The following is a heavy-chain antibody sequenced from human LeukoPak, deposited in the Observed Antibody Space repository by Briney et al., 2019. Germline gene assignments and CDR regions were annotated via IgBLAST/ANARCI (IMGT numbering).Heavy chain of an antibody. V-gene: IGHV3-30*02. D-gene: IGHD3-3*01. J-gene: IGHJ4*02. CDR3: VRDFEWSFDT. CDR2: IRNDGNDK. CDR1: GFTFNKHG. Sequence: PGGSLRLSCAASGFTFNKHGMHWVRQAPGKGLEWFSFIRNDGNDKYYADSVKGRFTISRDNSKNTLYLQMNSLRPEDTALYYCVRDFEWSFDTWAQGTLVTVSS.